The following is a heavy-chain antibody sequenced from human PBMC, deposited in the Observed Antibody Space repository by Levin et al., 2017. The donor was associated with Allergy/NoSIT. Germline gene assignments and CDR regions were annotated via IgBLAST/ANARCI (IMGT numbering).Heavy chain of an antibody. Sequence: GESLKISCAASGFTFSSYAMSWVRQAPGKGLEWVSAISGSGGSTYYADSVKGRFTISRDNSKNTLYLQMNSLRAEDTAVYYCAKGASIAARSTFDYWGQGTLVTVSS. CDR3: AKGASIAARSTFDY. V-gene: IGHV3-23*01. CDR1: GFTFSSYA. D-gene: IGHD6-6*01. CDR2: ISGSGGST. J-gene: IGHJ4*02.